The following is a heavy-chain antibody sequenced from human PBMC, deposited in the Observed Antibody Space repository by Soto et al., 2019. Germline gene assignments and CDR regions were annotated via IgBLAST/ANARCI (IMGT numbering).Heavy chain of an antibody. D-gene: IGHD3-3*01. CDR1: GYTFTGYY. J-gene: IGHJ4*02. Sequence: ASVKVSCKASGYTFTGYYMHWVRQAPGQGLEWMGWINPNSGGTNYAQKFQGRVTMTRDTSISTAYMELSRLRSDDTAVYYCARVLSYDFLSGYYSWGQGTLVTVSS. CDR3: ARVLSYDFLSGYYS. V-gene: IGHV1-2*02. CDR2: INPNSGGT.